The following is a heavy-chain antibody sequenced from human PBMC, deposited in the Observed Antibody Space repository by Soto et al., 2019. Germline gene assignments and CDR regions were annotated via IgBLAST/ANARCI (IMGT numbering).Heavy chain of an antibody. CDR3: ARDRDDYGSGNYYNRIDF. D-gene: IGHD3-10*01. Sequence: QVQLVQSGAEVKKPGSSVKVSCKASGGIFSTYAISWLRQAPGQGLEWMGGIIPIFGTPNYAQRFQGRVTITADESTSTAYMELXXXRSEDTAVYYCARDRDDYGSGNYYNRIDFWGQGTLVTVSS. CDR1: GGIFSTYA. V-gene: IGHV1-69*01. J-gene: IGHJ4*02. CDR2: IIPIFGTP.